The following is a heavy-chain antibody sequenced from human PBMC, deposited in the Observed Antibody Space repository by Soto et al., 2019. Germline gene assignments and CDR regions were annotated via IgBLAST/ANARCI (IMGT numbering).Heavy chain of an antibody. J-gene: IGHJ4*02. D-gene: IGHD3-3*01. V-gene: IGHV1-58*01. Sequence: SVKVSCKASGFTFTNSTVQWVRQARGQRLEWIGWIVVGSGNTNYAQKFQERVTITRDMSTSTVYMELSSLRSEDTAVYYCAAVWNFWSGYYNFDYWGQGTPVTVSS. CDR3: AAVWNFWSGYYNFDY. CDR1: GFTFTNST. CDR2: IVVGSGNT.